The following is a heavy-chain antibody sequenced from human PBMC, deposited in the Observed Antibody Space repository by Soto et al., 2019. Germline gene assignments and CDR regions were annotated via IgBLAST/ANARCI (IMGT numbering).Heavy chain of an antibody. J-gene: IGHJ6*02. V-gene: IGHV4-4*02. D-gene: IGHD5-12*01. Sequence: SETLSLTCGVSGGSISPINWWNWVRQPPGKGLEWIGDIYHTGTTNYNPSLESRVTLSIDKSKNQFFLNLTSVTAADTAVYYCARAEPGGYSEGHYYYGMDVWGQGTTVTVSS. CDR1: GGSISPINW. CDR2: IYHTGTT. CDR3: ARAEPGGYSEGHYYYGMDV.